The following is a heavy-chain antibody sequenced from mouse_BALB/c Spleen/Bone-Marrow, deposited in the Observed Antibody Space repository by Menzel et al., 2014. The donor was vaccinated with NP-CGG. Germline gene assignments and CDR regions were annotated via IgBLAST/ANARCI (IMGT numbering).Heavy chain of an antibody. J-gene: IGHJ2*01. D-gene: IGHD1-1*01. V-gene: IGHV3-8*02. Sequence: EVMLVESGPSLVKPSQTLSLTCSVTGDSITSGYWNWIRKFPGNKLEYMGYISYSGSTHYNPSLKSRISITRDTSKNXYYLQLNSVTTEDTAAYYCARYYGSTYGYYFDYWGQGTTLTVSS. CDR1: GDSITSGY. CDR2: ISYSGST. CDR3: ARYYGSTYGYYFDY.